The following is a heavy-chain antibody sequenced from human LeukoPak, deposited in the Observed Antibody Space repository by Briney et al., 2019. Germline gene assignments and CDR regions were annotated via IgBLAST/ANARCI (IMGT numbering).Heavy chain of an antibody. CDR2: INPNSGGT. CDR3: ATDYYDSPRGRADVFDI. D-gene: IGHD3-22*01. V-gene: IGHV1-2*02. J-gene: IGHJ3*02. CDR1: GYTFTGYY. Sequence: GASVKVSCKASGYTFTGYYMHWVRQAPGQGLEWMGWINPNSGGTNYAQKFQGRVTMTRDTSISTAYMELSRLRSDDTAVYYCATDYYDSPRGRADVFDIWGQGTMVTVSS.